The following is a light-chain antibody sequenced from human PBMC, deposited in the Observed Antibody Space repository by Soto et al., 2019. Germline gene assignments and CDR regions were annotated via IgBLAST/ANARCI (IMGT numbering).Light chain of an antibody. V-gene: IGLV4-69*01. J-gene: IGLJ3*02. CDR1: SGHSSYA. Sequence: QSVLTQSPSASASLGASVKLTCTLSSGHSSYAIAWHQQQPEKGPRYLMKLNSDGSHSKGDGIPDRFSGSSSGAERYLTISSIHSEDEADYYCQTWGTGIWVFGGGTKLTVL. CDR3: QTWGTGIWV. CDR2: LNSDGSH.